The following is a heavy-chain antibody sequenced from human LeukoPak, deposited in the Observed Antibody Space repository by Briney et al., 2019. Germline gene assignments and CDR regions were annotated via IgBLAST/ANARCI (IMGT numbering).Heavy chain of an antibody. V-gene: IGHV4-34*01. CDR3: ASRAAYDILTRERQVGGKSFDY. CDR1: GGSFSGYY. CDR2: INHSGST. J-gene: IGHJ4*02. Sequence: SETLSLTCAVYGGSFSGYYWSWVRQPPGKGLEWIGEINHSGSTNYNPSLKSRVTISVDTSKNQFSLKLSSVTAADTAVYYCASRAAYDILTRERQVGGKSFDYWGQGTLVTVSS. D-gene: IGHD3-9*01.